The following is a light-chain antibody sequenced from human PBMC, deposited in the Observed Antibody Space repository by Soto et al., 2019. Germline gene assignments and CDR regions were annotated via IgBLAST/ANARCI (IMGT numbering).Light chain of an antibody. CDR2: AAS. J-gene: IGKJ1*01. CDR3: QQAKNFPWT. CDR1: QGISSS. Sequence: DIQMAQSPSSVSASVGDRVTITCRASQGISSSLAWYQQIPGKAPKLLIYAASNLQNEVPSRFSGSGSGTDFTLTISSLQPEDFATYYCQQAKNFPWTFGQGTRVEIK. V-gene: IGKV1-12*01.